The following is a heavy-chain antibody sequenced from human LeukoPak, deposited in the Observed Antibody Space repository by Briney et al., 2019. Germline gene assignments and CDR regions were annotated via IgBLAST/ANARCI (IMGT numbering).Heavy chain of an antibody. D-gene: IGHD3-22*01. Sequence: ASVKVSCKASGYTFTCYYMHWVRQAPGQGLEWMGWINPNSGGTNYAQKFQGRVTMTRDTSISTAYMELSRLRSDDTAVYYCARDRVYYYDSSGYYPDYWGQGTLVTVSS. J-gene: IGHJ4*02. CDR3: ARDRVYYYDSSGYYPDY. V-gene: IGHV1-2*02. CDR1: GYTFTCYY. CDR2: INPNSGGT.